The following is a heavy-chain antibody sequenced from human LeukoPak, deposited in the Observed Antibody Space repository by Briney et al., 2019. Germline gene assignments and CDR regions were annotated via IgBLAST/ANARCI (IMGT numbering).Heavy chain of an antibody. CDR3: ARSSYGNSDY. CDR2: IIPIFGTA. CDR1: GCTFSSYA. V-gene: IGHV1-69*06. J-gene: IGHJ4*02. D-gene: IGHD4-17*01. Sequence: SVKVSCKASGCTFSSYAISWVRQAPGKGLEWMGRIIPIFGTANYAQKFQVRVTITADKSTSTAYMELSSLRSEDTAVYYCARSSYGNSDYWGQGTLVTVSS.